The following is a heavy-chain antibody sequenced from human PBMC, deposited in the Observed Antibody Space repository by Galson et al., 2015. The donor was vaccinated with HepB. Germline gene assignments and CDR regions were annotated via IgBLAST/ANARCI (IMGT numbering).Heavy chain of an antibody. V-gene: IGHV5-51*01. CDR2: IYPGDSDA. D-gene: IGHD1-26*01. Sequence: QSGAEVKKPGESLKISCWGSGYTFTTYWIGWVRQMPGKGLEWMGIIYPGDSDARYSPSFQGLVTISVHKSINTAYLQLNSLRASDTAIYYCARHHPNSGSYYGALDIWGQGTMVTVSS. J-gene: IGHJ3*02. CDR3: ARHHPNSGSYYGALDI. CDR1: GYTFTTYW.